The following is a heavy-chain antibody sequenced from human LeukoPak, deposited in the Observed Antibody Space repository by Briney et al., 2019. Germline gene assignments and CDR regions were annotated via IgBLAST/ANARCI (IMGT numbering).Heavy chain of an antibody. CDR1: GFTFSSYW. J-gene: IGHJ4*02. D-gene: IGHD1-26*01. CDR2: IKQDGSEK. Sequence: PGGSLRLSCAASGFTFSSYWMSWVRQAPGKGLEWVANIKQDGSEKYYVDSVKGRFTISRDNAKNSLYLQMNSLRAEDTAVYYCARSMYSGSYYVEFYFDYWGQGTLVTVSS. CDR3: ARSMYSGSYYVEFYFDY. V-gene: IGHV3-7*01.